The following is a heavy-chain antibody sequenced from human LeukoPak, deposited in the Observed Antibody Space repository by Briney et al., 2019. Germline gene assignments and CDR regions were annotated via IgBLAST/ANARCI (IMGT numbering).Heavy chain of an antibody. Sequence: ASVKVSCKASGYTFTGYYMHWVRQAPGQGLEWMGWINPNSGGTNYAQKFQGRVTMTRDTSISTAYMELSRLRSDDTAVYYCARAPRTGTTVSGYWGQGTLVTVSS. D-gene: IGHD1-7*01. J-gene: IGHJ4*02. CDR1: GYTFTGYY. V-gene: IGHV1-2*02. CDR3: ARAPRTGTTVSGY. CDR2: INPNSGGT.